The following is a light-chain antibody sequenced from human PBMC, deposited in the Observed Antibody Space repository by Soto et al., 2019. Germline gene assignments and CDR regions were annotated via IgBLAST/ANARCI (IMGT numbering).Light chain of an antibody. CDR1: QSVGSTY. J-gene: IGKJ1*01. Sequence: EVVLTQSPDTLSLSPGVRATLSCRASQSVGSTYLAWYQQKPGQAPRLLIFGASSRATGIADRFSGSGSGTDFTLTISRLDPEDFAVYYCQQYGETPWTFGQGTKVEIK. V-gene: IGKV3-20*01. CDR2: GAS. CDR3: QQYGETPWT.